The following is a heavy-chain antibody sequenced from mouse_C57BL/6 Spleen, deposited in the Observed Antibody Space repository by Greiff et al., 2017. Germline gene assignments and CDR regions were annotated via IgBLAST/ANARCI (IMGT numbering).Heavy chain of an antibody. CDR1: GYTFTDYY. Sequence: VQLVESGPELVKPGASVKISCKASGYTFTDYYINWVKQRPGQGLEWIGWIFPGSGSTYYNEKFKGKATLTVDKSSSTAYMLLSSLTSEDSAVYFCARERDYDGDYYAMDYWGQGTSVTVSS. V-gene: IGHV1-75*01. D-gene: IGHD2-4*01. CDR2: IFPGSGST. J-gene: IGHJ4*01. CDR3: ARERDYDGDYYAMDY.